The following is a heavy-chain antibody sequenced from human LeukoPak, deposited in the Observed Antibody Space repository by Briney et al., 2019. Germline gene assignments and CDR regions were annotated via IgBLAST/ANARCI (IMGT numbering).Heavy chain of an antibody. J-gene: IGHJ4*02. D-gene: IGHD5-18*01. CDR1: GFTASSNY. Sequence: GGSLRLSCAASGFTASSNYMKWVRQAPGEGQERVSLIYNDASTYYADSVKGRFTFFRDNPKNTLYLQMNSLRAEDTAVYYCARESGYNYGLDYWGQGTLVTVSS. CDR3: ARESGYNYGLDY. CDR2: IYNDAST. V-gene: IGHV3-66*01.